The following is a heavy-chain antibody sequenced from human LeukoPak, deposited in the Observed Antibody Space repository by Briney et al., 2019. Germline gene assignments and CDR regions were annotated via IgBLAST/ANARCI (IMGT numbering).Heavy chain of an antibody. D-gene: IGHD3-10*01. CDR3: ARGVYYYGSGSYYNSGYFDY. CDR2: IYYSGDI. Sequence: PSETLSLTCTVSGGSVGSGDYYWSWIRQSPGKGLEWIGLIYYSGDINYNSSLKSRVVISRDTSSNQFSLKLSSVTAADTAVYYCARGVYYYGSGSYYNSGYFDYWGQGTLVTVSS. V-gene: IGHV4-30-4*01. J-gene: IGHJ4*02. CDR1: GGSVGSGDYY.